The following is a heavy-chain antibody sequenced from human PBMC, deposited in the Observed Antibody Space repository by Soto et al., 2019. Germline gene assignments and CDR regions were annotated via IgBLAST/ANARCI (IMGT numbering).Heavy chain of an antibody. V-gene: IGHV3-21*01. J-gene: IGHJ3*02. CDR3: ARDWYSSGTRAPEVAFDI. CDR2: ISSSSSYI. D-gene: IGHD6-19*01. Sequence: EVQLVESGGGLVKPGGSLRLSCAASGFTFSSYSMNWVRQAPGKGLEWVSSISSSSSYIYYADSVKGRFTISRDNAKNSLYLQMNSLRAEDTAVYYCARDWYSSGTRAPEVAFDIWGQGTMVTVSS. CDR1: GFTFSSYS.